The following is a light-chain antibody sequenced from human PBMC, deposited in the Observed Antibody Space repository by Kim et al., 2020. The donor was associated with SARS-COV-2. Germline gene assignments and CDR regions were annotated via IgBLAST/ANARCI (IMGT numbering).Light chain of an antibody. V-gene: IGKV1-5*01. Sequence: SASVGYRVTIPCRASQSISSWLAWYQQKPGKAPKLLIYDASSLESGVPSRFSGSGSGTEFTLTISSLQPDDFATYYCQQYNSYSPAFGQGTKLEI. CDR2: DAS. CDR1: QSISSW. CDR3: QQYNSYSPA. J-gene: IGKJ2*01.